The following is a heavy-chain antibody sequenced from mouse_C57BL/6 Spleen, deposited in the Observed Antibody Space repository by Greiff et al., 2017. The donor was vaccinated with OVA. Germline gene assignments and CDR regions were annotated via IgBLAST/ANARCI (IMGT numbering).Heavy chain of an antibody. CDR2: IYPGDGDT. D-gene: IGHD3-2*02. V-gene: IGHV1-80*01. Sequence: VNVVESGAELVKPGASVKISCKASGYAFSSYWMNWVKQRPGKGLEWIGQIYPGDGDTNYNGKFKGKATLTADKSSSTAYMQLSSLTSEDSAVYFGARGRQLRLRDWFAYWGQGTLVTVSA. CDR3: ARGRQLRLRDWFAY. J-gene: IGHJ3*01. CDR1: GYAFSSYW.